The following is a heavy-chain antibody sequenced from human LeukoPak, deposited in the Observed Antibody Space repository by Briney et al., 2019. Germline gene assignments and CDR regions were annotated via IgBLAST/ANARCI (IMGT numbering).Heavy chain of an antibody. CDR3: ARSSDYGGLGFFQH. CDR1: GGSISSYY. J-gene: IGHJ1*01. V-gene: IGHV4-59*01. CDR2: IYYSGST. D-gene: IGHD4-23*01. Sequence: PSETLSLTCTVSGGSISSYYWSWIRKPPGKGLEWIGYIYYSGSTNYNSSLKSRVTISVDTSKNQFSLKLSSVTAADTAVYYCARSSDYGGLGFFQHWGQGTLVTVSS.